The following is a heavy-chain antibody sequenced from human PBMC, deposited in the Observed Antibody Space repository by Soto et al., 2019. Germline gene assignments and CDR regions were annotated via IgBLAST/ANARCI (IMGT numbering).Heavy chain of an antibody. D-gene: IGHD1-26*01. J-gene: IGHJ4*02. Sequence: QVQLQESGPGLVKPSGTLSLTCAVSGGSISSSNWWSWVRQPPGKGLEWIGEIYHSGSTNHNPSPNSRVTISVDKSKNQFSLTLSSVTAADTAVYYCASSPAKSGSGYWGQGPLVTVSS. CDR3: ASSPAKSGSGY. CDR1: GGSISSSNW. CDR2: IYHSGST. V-gene: IGHV4-4*02.